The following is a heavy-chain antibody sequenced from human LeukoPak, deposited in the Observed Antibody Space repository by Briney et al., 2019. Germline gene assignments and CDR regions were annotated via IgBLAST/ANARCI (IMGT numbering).Heavy chain of an antibody. D-gene: IGHD6-13*01. V-gene: IGHV3-23*01. CDR2: ISGSGGST. CDR3: ARCFSSSWTYYYYGMDV. J-gene: IGHJ6*02. Sequence: GGSLRLSCAASGFTFSSYAMSWVRQAPGKGLEWVSAISGSGGSTYYADSVKGRFTISRDNSKNTLYLQMNSLRAEDTAVYYCARCFSSSWTYYYYGMDVWGQGTTVTVSS. CDR1: GFTFSSYA.